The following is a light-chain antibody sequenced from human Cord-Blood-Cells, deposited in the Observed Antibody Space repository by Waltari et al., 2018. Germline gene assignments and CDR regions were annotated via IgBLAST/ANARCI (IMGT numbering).Light chain of an antibody. CDR2: WAS. Sequence: DIVMTQSPDSLAVSLGERATINCKSSQSVLYSSNNKNYLAWYQQKPGQPPKLLIYWASTRESGVPHRCRGSGSGTDVALTISSLQAEDVAVYYCQQYYSTPYTFGQGTKLEIK. CDR1: QSVLYSSNNKNY. CDR3: QQYYSTPYT. J-gene: IGKJ2*01. V-gene: IGKV4-1*01.